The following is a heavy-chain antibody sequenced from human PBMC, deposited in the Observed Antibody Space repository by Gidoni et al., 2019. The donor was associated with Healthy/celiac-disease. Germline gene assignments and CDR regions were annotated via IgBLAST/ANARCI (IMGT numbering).Heavy chain of an antibody. CDR3: ARPSVRDTAMVGY. CDR1: GFTFSSYS. J-gene: IGHJ4*02. D-gene: IGHD5-18*01. Sequence: EVQLVESGGGLVKPGGSLRLSCAASGFTFSSYSLNWVRQAPGKGLEWVSSISSSSSYIYYADSVKGRFTISRDNAENSLYLQMNSLRAEDTAVYYCARPSVRDTAMVGYWGQGTLVTVSS. V-gene: IGHV3-21*01. CDR2: ISSSSSYI.